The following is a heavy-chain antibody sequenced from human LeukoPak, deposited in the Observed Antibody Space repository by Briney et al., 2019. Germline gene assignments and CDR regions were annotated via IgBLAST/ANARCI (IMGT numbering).Heavy chain of an antibody. CDR3: ARDGHLQPIYYYYMDV. D-gene: IGHD1-1*01. J-gene: IGHJ6*03. Sequence: GGSLRLSCAASGFTFSSYAMSWVRQAPGKGLEWVAVIWYDGNNKYYTNSVRGRFTISRDNSNNTLHLQMNRLRSEDTALYFCARDGHLQPIYYYYMDVWGKGTTVTVSS. V-gene: IGHV3-33*08. CDR2: IWYDGNNK. CDR1: GFTFSSYA.